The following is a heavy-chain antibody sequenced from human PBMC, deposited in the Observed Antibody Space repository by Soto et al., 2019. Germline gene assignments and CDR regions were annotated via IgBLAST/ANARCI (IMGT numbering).Heavy chain of an antibody. D-gene: IGHD3-3*01. CDR2: IYYSGST. V-gene: IGHV4-31*03. J-gene: IGHJ5*02. Sequence: PSETLSLTCTVSGGSISSGGYYWTWIRQHPGKGLEWIGYIYYSGSTYYNPSLKSRVTISIDTSENQFSLKLSSVTAADTAMYYCARGPSYRVTIFGVAQGAFDPWGQGTLVTVSS. CDR1: GGSISSGGYY. CDR3: ARGPSYRVTIFGVAQGAFDP.